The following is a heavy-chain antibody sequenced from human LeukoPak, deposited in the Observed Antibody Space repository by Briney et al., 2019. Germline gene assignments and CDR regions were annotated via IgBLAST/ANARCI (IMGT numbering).Heavy chain of an antibody. V-gene: IGHV4-61*02. D-gene: IGHD3-22*01. CDR2: VYTSGST. CDR3: ARGPYYYDSSGSFDY. Sequence: PSETLSLTCTVSGGSISSGDFYWSWIRQPAGKGLEWIGRVYTSGSTNYNPSLQSRVTISVDTSKNQFSLKVTSVTAADTAVYYCARGPYYYDSSGSFDYWGQGTLVTVSS. J-gene: IGHJ4*02. CDR1: GGSISSGDFY.